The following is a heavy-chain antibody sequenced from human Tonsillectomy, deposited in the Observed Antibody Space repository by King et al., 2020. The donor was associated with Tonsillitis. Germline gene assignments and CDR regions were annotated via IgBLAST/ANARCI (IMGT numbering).Heavy chain of an antibody. Sequence: VQLVESGGGLVKPGGSLRLSCAASGFTFSSYSMNWVRQAPGKGLGWGSSISSRSSYIYYADSVKGRFTISRDNAKNSLYLHRTSLRAEDTAVYYCARDGSYYYDSSGYYFFDYWGQGTLVTVSS. V-gene: IGHV3-21*01. CDR3: ARDGSYYYDSSGYYFFDY. D-gene: IGHD3-22*01. J-gene: IGHJ4*02. CDR1: GFTFSSYS. CDR2: ISSRSSYI.